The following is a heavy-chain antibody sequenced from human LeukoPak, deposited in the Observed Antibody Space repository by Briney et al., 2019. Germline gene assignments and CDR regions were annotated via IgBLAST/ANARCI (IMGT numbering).Heavy chain of an antibody. CDR1: GFTFSSYS. CDR3: ARGAVRLVPYYFDY. CDR2: ISSSSSTI. D-gene: IGHD6-19*01. Sequence: GGSLRLSCAASGFTFSSYSMNWVRQAPGKGLEWVTYISSSSSTIYYADSVKGRFTISRDNAKNSLYLQMNSLRAEDTAVYYCARGAVRLVPYYFDYWGQGTLVTVSS. J-gene: IGHJ4*02. V-gene: IGHV3-48*04.